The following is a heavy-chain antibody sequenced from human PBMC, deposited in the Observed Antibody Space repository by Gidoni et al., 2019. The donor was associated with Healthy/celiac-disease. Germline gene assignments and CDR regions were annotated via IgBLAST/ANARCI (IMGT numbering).Heavy chain of an antibody. V-gene: IGHV4-61*02. CDR1: GGSISSGSYY. Sequence: QVEVEELGPGLVEPSQTRCPTPTGFGGSISSGSYYWSWIRQPAGKGLEWIGRISTSGSTNYNPSLKSRVTISVDMSKNQFSLKLSSVTAADTAVYYCARITGSIRRFDPWGQGTLVTVSS. J-gene: IGHJ5*02. CDR2: ISTSGST. D-gene: IGHD1-20*01. CDR3: ARITGSIRRFDP.